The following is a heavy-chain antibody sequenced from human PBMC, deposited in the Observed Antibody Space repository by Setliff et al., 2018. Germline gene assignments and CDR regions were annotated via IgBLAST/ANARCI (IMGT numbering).Heavy chain of an antibody. V-gene: IGHV3-73*01. CDR2: VRSKRNSYAA. Sequence: GGSLRLSCAASGFTLSDSAMHWVRQASGKGLEWVGRVRSKRNSYAAEYGAPVTGRFTVSKDDSKNTAYLQMNNLETEDTAVYYCTSVIRDGYNLGFGYWGQGTLVTV. CDR1: GFTLSDSA. CDR3: TSVIRDGYNLGFGY. J-gene: IGHJ4*02. D-gene: IGHD5-12*01.